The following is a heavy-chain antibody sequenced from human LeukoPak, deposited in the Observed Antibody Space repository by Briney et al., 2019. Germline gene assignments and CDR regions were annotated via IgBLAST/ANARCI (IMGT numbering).Heavy chain of an antibody. CDR1: GYTFTSYA. D-gene: IGHD6-13*01. V-gene: IGHV1-3*01. J-gene: IGHJ4*02. Sequence: ASMKVSCKASGYTFTSYAMHWVRQAPGQRLEWMGWINAGNGNTKYSQKFQGRVTITRDTSASTAYMELSSLRSEDTAVYYCARLIAAAGKGDYWGQGTLVTVSS. CDR3: ARLIAAAGKGDY. CDR2: INAGNGNT.